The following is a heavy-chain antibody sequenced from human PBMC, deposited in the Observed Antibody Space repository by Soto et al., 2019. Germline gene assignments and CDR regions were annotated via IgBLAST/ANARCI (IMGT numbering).Heavy chain of an antibody. CDR3: AREPDFWSGFAEYYFDY. J-gene: IGHJ4*02. CDR2: IIPILGIA. Sequence: QVQLVQSGAEVKKPGSSVKVSCKASGGTFSSYTISWVRQAPGQGLEWMGRIIPILGIANYAQKFQGRVTINADKSTRTDYLELSRLRAEDTAVYYCAREPDFWSGFAEYYFDYWGQGPLVTVCS. V-gene: IGHV1-69*08. D-gene: IGHD3-3*01. CDR1: GGTFSSYT.